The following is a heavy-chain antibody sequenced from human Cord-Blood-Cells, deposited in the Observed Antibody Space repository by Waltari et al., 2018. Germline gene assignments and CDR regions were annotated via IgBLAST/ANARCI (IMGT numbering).Heavy chain of an antibody. Sequence: QVQLQESGPGLVKHSETLSLTCTVSGGSISSYYWSWIWQPAGKGLEWIGRIYTSGSTNYNHSLKSRVTMSVDTSKNQFSLKLSSVTAADTAVYYCARDCSSTSCFGLFDYWGQGTLVTVSS. CDR2: IYTSGST. CDR3: ARDCSSTSCFGLFDY. V-gene: IGHV4-4*07. CDR1: GGSISSYY. J-gene: IGHJ4*02. D-gene: IGHD2-2*01.